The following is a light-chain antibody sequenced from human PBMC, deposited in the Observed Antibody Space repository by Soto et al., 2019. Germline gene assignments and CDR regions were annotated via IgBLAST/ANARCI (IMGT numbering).Light chain of an antibody. CDR2: WAS. CDR1: RTVLKTSNERNY. J-gene: IGKJ4*01. CDR3: QQYLDNLLT. Sequence: IVMTQSPDSLAVSLGERATIYCTSSRTVLKTSNERNYLAWYQQKPGQSPKLLIYWASTREYGVPDRFSGSGSGTDFTLTISSLQAEDVATYYCQQYLDNLLTFGGGTKVDIK. V-gene: IGKV4-1*01.